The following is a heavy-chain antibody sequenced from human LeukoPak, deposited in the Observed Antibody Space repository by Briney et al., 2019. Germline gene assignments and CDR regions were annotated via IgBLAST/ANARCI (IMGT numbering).Heavy chain of an antibody. V-gene: IGHV4-59*01. Sequence: SETLSLTCTVSGGSISSYYWTCIRQPPGKGREWIGCIYYSGITNYNPSLKSRVTISIDTSKNQFSLKLSSVTAADTAVYYCARDYYFGSGSYDYWGQGTLVTVSS. CDR1: GGSISSYY. CDR2: IYYSGIT. CDR3: ARDYYFGSGSYDY. J-gene: IGHJ4*02. D-gene: IGHD3-10*01.